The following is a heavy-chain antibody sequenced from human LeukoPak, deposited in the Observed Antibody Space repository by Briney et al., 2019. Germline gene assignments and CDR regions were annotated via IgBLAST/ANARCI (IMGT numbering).Heavy chain of an antibody. J-gene: IGHJ4*02. CDR3: ARAPTVTTNFDY. Sequence: GGSLRLSCTASGFTVSTNYMGWVRQAPGKGLEWVSILYSGGTTFYADSVKGRFTISRDNSKNTVYLQMNSLRAEDTAVYYCARAPTVTTNFDYWGQGTLVSVSS. D-gene: IGHD4-17*01. CDR2: LYSGGTT. V-gene: IGHV3-66*01. CDR1: GFTVSTNY.